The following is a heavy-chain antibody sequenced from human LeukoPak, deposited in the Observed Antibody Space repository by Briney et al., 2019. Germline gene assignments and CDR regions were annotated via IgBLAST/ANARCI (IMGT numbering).Heavy chain of an antibody. J-gene: IGHJ3*02. V-gene: IGHV4-30-4*07. CDR3: ARNYRADAFDI. CDR2: IYYTGNT. CDR1: GGSISSGGYS. D-gene: IGHD3-10*01. Sequence: SQTLSLTCAVSGGSISSGGYSWSWIRQPPGKGMEFIAYIYYTGNTYFNPSLKSRVAISVDTSKNQFSLKLSSVTAADTAVYYCARNYRADAFDIWGQGTMVTVSS.